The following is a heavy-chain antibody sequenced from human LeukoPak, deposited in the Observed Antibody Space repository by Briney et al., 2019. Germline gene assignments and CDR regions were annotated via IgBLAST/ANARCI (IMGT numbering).Heavy chain of an antibody. Sequence: ASVKVSCKASGGTFSSYAISWVRQAPGQGLEWMGWINPNSGGTNYAQKFQGWVTMTRDTSISTAYMELSRLRSDDTAVYYCARGYCSSTSCYGYYYYGMDAWGQGTTVTVSS. CDR2: INPNSGGT. J-gene: IGHJ6*02. CDR1: GGTFSSYA. D-gene: IGHD2-2*01. V-gene: IGHV1-2*04. CDR3: ARGYCSSTSCYGYYYYGMDA.